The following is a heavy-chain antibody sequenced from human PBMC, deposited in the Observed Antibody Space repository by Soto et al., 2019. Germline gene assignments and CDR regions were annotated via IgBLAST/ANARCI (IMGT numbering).Heavy chain of an antibody. CDR2: IYYSGST. CDR3: ARDHGSDYDILTGRKYNWFDP. J-gene: IGHJ5*02. CDR1: CGSLSSGCYY. Sequence: SDTMSLTCTVSCGSLSSGCYYWSWIRQHPGKGQEWIGYIYYSGSTYYNPSLKSRVTISVDTSKNQFSLKLSSVTAADTAVYYCARDHGSDYDILTGRKYNWFDPWGQGNLVTVSS. V-gene: IGHV4-31*03. D-gene: IGHD3-9*01.